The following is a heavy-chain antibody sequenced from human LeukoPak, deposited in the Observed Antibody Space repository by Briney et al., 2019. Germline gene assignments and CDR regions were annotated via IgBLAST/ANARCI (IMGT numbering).Heavy chain of an antibody. CDR3: ARAARITIFGVVHRGWFDP. CDR1: AGSISSGGYY. Sequence: SETLSLTCTVAAGSISSGGYYWSWIRQHPGKGLEWICETNHSGSTNYNPSLKSRVAIAVDTSTNQFSLKLSSVTAAHTAVYYCARAARITIFGVVHRGWFDPWGQGTLVTVSS. V-gene: IGHV4-39*07. D-gene: IGHD3-3*01. CDR2: TNHSGST. J-gene: IGHJ5*02.